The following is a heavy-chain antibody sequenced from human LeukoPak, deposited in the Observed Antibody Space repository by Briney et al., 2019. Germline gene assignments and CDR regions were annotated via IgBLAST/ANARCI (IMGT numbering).Heavy chain of an antibody. J-gene: IGHJ6*02. Sequence: SETLSLTCAVYGGSFSGYYWSWIRQPPGKGLEWIGEINHSGSTNYNPSLKSRVTISVDTSKNQFSLKLSSVTAADTAVYYCARGRYSYGYSYYYGMDVWGQGTTATVSS. CDR3: ARGRYSYGYSYYYGMDV. D-gene: IGHD5-18*01. CDR2: INHSGST. CDR1: GGSFSGYY. V-gene: IGHV4-34*01.